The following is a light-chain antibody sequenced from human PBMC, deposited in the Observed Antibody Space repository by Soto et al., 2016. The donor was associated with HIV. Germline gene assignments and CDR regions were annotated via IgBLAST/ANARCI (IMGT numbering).Light chain of an antibody. CDR1: QAISSY. Sequence: DIQMTQSPSSLSASVGDRVTITCRASQAISSYLNWYQQKPGKAPKLLIYDASSLQSGVPSRFSGSGSGTDFTLTISSLQPEDFATFYCQQSYSSPPTFGGGTKGGDQT. J-gene: IGKJ4*01. V-gene: IGKV1-39*01. CDR3: QQSYSSPPT. CDR2: DAS.